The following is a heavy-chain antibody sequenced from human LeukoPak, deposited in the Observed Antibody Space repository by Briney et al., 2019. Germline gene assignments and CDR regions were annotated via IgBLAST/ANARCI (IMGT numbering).Heavy chain of an antibody. CDR3: ARLVVVDATRLFDY. Sequence: GSSVKVSCKASGYRFTGYYMHWVRQAPGQGLEWMGWINPNTGATNYAQKFQGRVTMTRDATISTVYMEVRRLRSDDTAVYYCARLVVVDATRLFDYWGQGTLVTVSS. V-gene: IGHV1-2*02. CDR2: INPNTGAT. J-gene: IGHJ4*02. D-gene: IGHD2-15*01. CDR1: GYRFTGYY.